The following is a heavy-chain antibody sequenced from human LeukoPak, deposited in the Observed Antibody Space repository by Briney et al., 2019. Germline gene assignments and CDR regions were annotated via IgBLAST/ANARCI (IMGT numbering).Heavy chain of an antibody. CDR3: ARGRGYQGGRFDV. D-gene: IGHD5-12*01. V-gene: IGHV4-39*07. Sequence: SETLSLTCTASGFSMSTSFYYWAWIRQPPGEGLEWLGSISYTGFTNDNPSLTSRVTISLDTSKSQFFLKVSSVTAADTAVYYCARGRGYQGGRFDVWGRGTRATVSS. CDR1: GFSMSTSFYY. CDR2: ISYTGFT. J-gene: IGHJ2*01.